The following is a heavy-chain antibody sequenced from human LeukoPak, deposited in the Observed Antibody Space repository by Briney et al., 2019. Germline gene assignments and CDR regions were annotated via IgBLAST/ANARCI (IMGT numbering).Heavy chain of an antibody. CDR3: ARGSHTYQLLSKKPFDY. J-gene: IGHJ4*02. CDR2: IYENGRT. V-gene: IGHV4-59*12. D-gene: IGHD2-2*01. Sequence: PSETLSLTCTVSGGSIGNFFWSWIRQSPGEGLEWIGFIYENGRTSYNPSLKSRVTISVDTSKNQFSLKLSSVTAADTAVYYCARGSHTYQLLSKKPFDYWGQGTLVTVSS. CDR1: GGSIGNFF.